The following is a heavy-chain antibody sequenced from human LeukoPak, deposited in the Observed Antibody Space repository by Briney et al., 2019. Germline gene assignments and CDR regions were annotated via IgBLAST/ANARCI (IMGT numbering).Heavy chain of an antibody. CDR2: ISAYNSNT. V-gene: IGHV1-18*01. D-gene: IGHD3-10*01. CDR1: GYTFNTYA. J-gene: IGHJ4*02. CDR3: ARDPAAYGSGSYYGY. Sequence: GASVKASCKASGYTFNTYAIAWVRQAPGQGLEWMGWISAYNSNTNYAQKLQGRVTMTTDTSTSTAYMELRSLRSDDTAVYYCARDPAAYGSGSYYGYWGQGTLVTVSS.